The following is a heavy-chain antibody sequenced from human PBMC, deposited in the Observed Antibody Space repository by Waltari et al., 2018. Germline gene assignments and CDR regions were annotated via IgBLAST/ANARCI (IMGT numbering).Heavy chain of an antibody. D-gene: IGHD1-26*01. CDR1: GFTFDDYA. Sequence: EVQLVESGGGLVQPGRSLRLSCAASGFTFDDYAMHWVRQAPGKGLEGVSGISWNSGSIGYADSVKGRFTISRDNAKNSLYLQMNSLRAEDTALYYCAKDMSGSYLAPDYWGQGTLVTVSS. J-gene: IGHJ4*02. CDR2: ISWNSGSI. V-gene: IGHV3-9*01. CDR3: AKDMSGSYLAPDY.